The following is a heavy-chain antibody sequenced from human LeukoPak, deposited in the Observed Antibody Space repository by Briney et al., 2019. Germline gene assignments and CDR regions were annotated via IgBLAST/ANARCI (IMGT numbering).Heavy chain of an antibody. Sequence: SETLSLTCAVYGGSFSGYYWSWIRQPPGKGLEWIGYIYYSGSTNYNPSLKSRVTISVDTSKNQFSLKLSSVTATDTAVYYCARSSYSSILDYWGQGTLVTVSS. D-gene: IGHD6-13*01. J-gene: IGHJ4*02. CDR2: IYYSGST. CDR3: ARSSYSSILDY. CDR1: GGSFSGYY. V-gene: IGHV4-59*08.